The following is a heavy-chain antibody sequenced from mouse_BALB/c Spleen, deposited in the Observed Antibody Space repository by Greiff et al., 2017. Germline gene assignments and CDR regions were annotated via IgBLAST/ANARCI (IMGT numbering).Heavy chain of an antibody. V-gene: IGHV1-54*01. CDR2: INPGSGGT. Sequence: QVQLQQSGAELVRPGTSVKVSCKASGYAFTNYLIEWVKQRPGQGLEWIGVINPGSGGTNYNEKFKGKATLTADKSSSTAYMQLSSLTSDDSAVYFCARSPSTMITTGGLCWGQGTTLTVSS. CDR1: GYAFTNYL. J-gene: IGHJ2*01. D-gene: IGHD2-4*01. CDR3: ARSPSTMITTGGLC.